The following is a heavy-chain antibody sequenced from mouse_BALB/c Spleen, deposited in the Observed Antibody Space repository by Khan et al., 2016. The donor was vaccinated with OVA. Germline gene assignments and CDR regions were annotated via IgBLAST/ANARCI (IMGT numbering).Heavy chain of an antibody. V-gene: IGHV5-6*01. CDR2: VSTGGSYT. CDR1: GFTFSTYG. J-gene: IGHJ3*01. Sequence: EVQLVESGGDLVKPGGSLKLSCAASGFTFSTYGMSWVRQAPDKRLEWVATVSTGGSYTYYPDSVKGRFTISRANAKNTLYRQMSGRRYEDTAMFYCTRLAYYYDSEGFAYWGQGTLVTVSA. CDR3: TRLAYYYDSEGFAY. D-gene: IGHD1-1*01.